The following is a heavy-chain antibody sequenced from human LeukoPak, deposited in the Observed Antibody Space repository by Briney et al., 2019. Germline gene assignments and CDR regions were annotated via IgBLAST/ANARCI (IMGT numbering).Heavy chain of an antibody. Sequence: SQTLSLTCAVSGGSISSGGYSWSWIRQPPGKGLEWIGYIYYSGSTNYNPSLKSRVTISVDTSKNQFSLKLSSVTAADTAVYYCARVVKMATIAPIYYYYYGMDVWGQGTTVTVSS. D-gene: IGHD5-24*01. J-gene: IGHJ6*02. CDR2: IYYSGST. V-gene: IGHV4-61*08. CDR1: GGSISSGGYS. CDR3: ARVVKMATIAPIYYYYYGMDV.